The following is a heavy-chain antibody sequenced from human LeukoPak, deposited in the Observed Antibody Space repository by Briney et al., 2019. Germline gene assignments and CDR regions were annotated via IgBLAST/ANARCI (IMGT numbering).Heavy chain of an antibody. V-gene: IGHV4-59*01. J-gene: IGHJ4*02. Sequence: PSETLSLTCTVSGGSISSYYWSWIRQPPGKGLEWIGYIYYSGSTNYNPSLKSRVTISVDTSKNQFSLKLSSVTAADTAVYYCARDKGVKGEVAVAGRFDYWGQGTLVTVSS. CDR3: ARDKGVKGEVAVAGRFDY. CDR1: GGSISSYY. CDR2: IYYSGST. D-gene: IGHD6-19*01.